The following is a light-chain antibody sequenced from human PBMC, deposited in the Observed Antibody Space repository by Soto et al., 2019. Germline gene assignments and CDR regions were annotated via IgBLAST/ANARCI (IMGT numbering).Light chain of an antibody. CDR3: QQYNNWPPYT. CDR2: GAS. CDR1: QSVRSN. Sequence: EIVMTQSPATLSVSPGERATLSCRASQSVRSNLAWYQQKPGQAPRLLIYGASTTATGITSRFSGSGSGTEFTLTISSLQSEDFAVYYCQQYNNWPPYTFGQGTQVEIK. J-gene: IGKJ2*01. V-gene: IGKV3-15*01.